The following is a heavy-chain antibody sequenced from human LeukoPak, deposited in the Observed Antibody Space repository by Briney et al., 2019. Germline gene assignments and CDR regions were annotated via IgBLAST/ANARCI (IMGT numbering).Heavy chain of an antibody. CDR2: ISSSSSYI. CDR1: GFTFSTYS. D-gene: IGHD3-10*02. J-gene: IGHJ6*04. CDR3: AELGITMIGGV. Sequence: PGGSLRLSCAASGFTFSTYSMNWVRQAPGKGLEWVSSISSSSSYIYYADSVKGRFTISRDNARNSLYLQMNSLRAEDTAVYYCAELGITMIGGVWGKGTTVTISS. V-gene: IGHV3-21*01.